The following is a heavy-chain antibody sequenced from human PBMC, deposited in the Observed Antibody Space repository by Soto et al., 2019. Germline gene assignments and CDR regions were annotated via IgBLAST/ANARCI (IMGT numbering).Heavy chain of an antibody. CDR1: GYFIGAGGYY. V-gene: IGHV4-31*03. J-gene: IGHJ5*02. Sequence: QIEIQESGPGLVKPSQTLSLTCFVSGYFIGAGGYYWSWIRHHPGKGLEWIGSFYSSGSIIYNPSLRSRVSISGDMSTNQFSMSLTSVTAADTARYYCARMYSSGSGWFHPWGQGTLVTVSS. D-gene: IGHD6-19*01. CDR3: ARMYSSGSGWFHP. CDR2: FYSSGSI.